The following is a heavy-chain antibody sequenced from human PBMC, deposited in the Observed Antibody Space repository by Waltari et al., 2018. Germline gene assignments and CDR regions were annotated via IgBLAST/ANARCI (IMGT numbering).Heavy chain of an antibody. CDR3: ARGVAVAVTVDY. CDR1: GGSISSGSYY. V-gene: IGHV4-61*02. Sequence: QVQLQESGPGLVKPSQNLSLTCTVSGGSISSGSYYWSWIRQPAGKGLEWIGRIYTSGSTNYNPSLKSRVTISVDTSKNQFSLKLSTVTAADTAVYYCARGVAVAVTVDYWGQGTLVTVSS. CDR2: IYTSGST. J-gene: IGHJ4*02. D-gene: IGHD6-19*01.